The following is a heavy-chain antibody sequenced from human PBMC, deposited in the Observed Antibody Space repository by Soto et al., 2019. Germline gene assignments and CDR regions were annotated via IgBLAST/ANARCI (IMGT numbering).Heavy chain of an antibody. CDR1: GFTFSNYG. J-gene: IGHJ4*02. CDR3: AGGTSNSDH. D-gene: IGHD1-26*01. CDR2: ILYDGSNK. V-gene: IGHV3-33*01. Sequence: QVQLVESGGDVVQPGRSLRLSCAASGFTFSNYGMHWARQAPGKGLEWVAAILYDGSNKYYADSVKGRFTISRDNSKNTLYLQTNSLRAEDTAEYYCAGGTSNSDHCGQGTLVTVSS.